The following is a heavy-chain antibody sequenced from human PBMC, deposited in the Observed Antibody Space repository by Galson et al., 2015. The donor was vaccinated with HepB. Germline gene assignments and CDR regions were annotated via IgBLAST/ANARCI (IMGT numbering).Heavy chain of an antibody. Sequence: SVKVSCKASGGTFTSHDINWVRQAPGQGLEWMVWMNPRSGNTGYAREFKGRVTVTRNTSISTAYMELSSLSSDDTAVYYCARGGGYYDDSGYHIDAFDIWGQGAMVSVSS. CDR2: MNPRSGNT. CDR3: ARGGGYYDDSGYHIDAFDI. V-gene: IGHV1-8*01. CDR1: GGTFTSHD. J-gene: IGHJ3*02. D-gene: IGHD3-22*01.